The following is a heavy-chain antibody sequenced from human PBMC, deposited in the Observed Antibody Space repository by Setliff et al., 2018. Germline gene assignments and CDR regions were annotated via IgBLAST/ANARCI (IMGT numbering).Heavy chain of an antibody. CDR2: IKSKTDGGTT. V-gene: IGHV3-15*01. J-gene: IGHJ4*02. CDR1: GFTFSNYN. Sequence: PGGSLRLSCADPGFTFSNYNMNWVRQAPGKGLEWVGRIKSKTDGGTTDYAAPVKGRFTISRDDSKNTLYLQMNSLKTEDTAVYYCASTASCSYWGQGTLVTVSS. D-gene: IGHD2-21*01. CDR3: ASTASCSY.